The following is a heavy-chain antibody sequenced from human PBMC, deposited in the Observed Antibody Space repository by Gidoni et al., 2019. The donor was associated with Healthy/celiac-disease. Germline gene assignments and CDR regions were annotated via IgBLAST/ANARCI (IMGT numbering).Heavy chain of an antibody. CDR3: ARQERITIFGVVTNPFDY. D-gene: IGHD3-3*01. Sequence: QLQLQESGPGLVKPSETLYLTCTVSGGSISSSSYYWGWIRQPPGKGLEWIGSIYYSGDTYYNPALKGRVTISVDTSKNQFSLKLSSVTAADTAVYYCARQERITIFGVVTNPFDYWGQGTLVTVSS. V-gene: IGHV4-39*01. CDR2: IYYSGDT. CDR1: GGSISSSSYY. J-gene: IGHJ4*02.